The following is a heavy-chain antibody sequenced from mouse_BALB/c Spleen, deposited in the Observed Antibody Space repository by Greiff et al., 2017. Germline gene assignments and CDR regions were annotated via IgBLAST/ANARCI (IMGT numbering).Heavy chain of an antibody. V-gene: IGHV1S34*01. CDR3: ARDGGLRRNAMDY. Sequence: LVKPGASVKISCKASGYSFTGYYMHWVKQSHGKSLEWIGYISCYNGATSYNQKFKGKATFTVDTSSSTAYMQFNSLTSEDSAVYYCARDGGLRRNAMDYWGQGTSVTVSS. J-gene: IGHJ4*01. CDR1: GYSFTGYY. D-gene: IGHD2-4*01. CDR2: ISCYNGAT.